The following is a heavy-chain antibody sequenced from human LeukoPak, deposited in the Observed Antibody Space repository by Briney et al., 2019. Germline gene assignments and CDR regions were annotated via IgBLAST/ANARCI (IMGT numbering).Heavy chain of an antibody. Sequence: TGGSLRLSCAASGFTFDEYAMHWVRQAPGKGLEWVSGISWNSGSIGYADSVKGRFTISRDNAKNSLYLQMNSLRAEDTALYYCAKGLDYDSSGFDYWGQGTLVTVSS. CDR1: GFTFDEYA. J-gene: IGHJ4*02. CDR2: ISWNSGSI. D-gene: IGHD3-22*01. CDR3: AKGLDYDSSGFDY. V-gene: IGHV3-9*01.